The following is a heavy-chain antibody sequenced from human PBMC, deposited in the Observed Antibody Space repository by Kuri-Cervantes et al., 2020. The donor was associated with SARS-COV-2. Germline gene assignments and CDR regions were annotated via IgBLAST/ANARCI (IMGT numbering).Heavy chain of an antibody. V-gene: IGHV3-21*01. CDR3: AKEGGDGDYADYYFDY. D-gene: IGHD4-17*01. Sequence: GESLKISCAASGFTFDAYAMHWVRQAPGKGLEWVSSISSNSSYIYYADSVKGRVTISRDNAKNSLYLQMNSLRAEDTAVYYCAKEGGDGDYADYYFDYWGQGTLVTVSS. CDR2: ISSNSSYI. CDR1: GFTFDAYA. J-gene: IGHJ4*02.